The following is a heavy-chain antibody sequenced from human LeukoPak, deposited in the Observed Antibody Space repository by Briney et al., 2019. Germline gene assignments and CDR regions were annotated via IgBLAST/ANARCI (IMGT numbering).Heavy chain of an antibody. J-gene: IGHJ6*02. CDR1: GASIRSGDYY. CDR3: ARTVEVVAATTYYYYGMDV. V-gene: IGHV4-30-4*01. D-gene: IGHD2-15*01. Sequence: SETLSLTCTVSGASIRSGDYYWSWIRQPPGKGLEWIGYIYYSGSTYYNPSLKSRVTISVDTSKNQFSLKLSSVTAADTAVYYCARTVEVVAATTYYYYGMDVWGQGTTVTVSS. CDR2: IYYSGST.